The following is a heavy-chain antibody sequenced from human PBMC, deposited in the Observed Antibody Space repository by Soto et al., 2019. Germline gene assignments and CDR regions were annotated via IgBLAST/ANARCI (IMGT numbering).Heavy chain of an antibody. CDR2: INAGNGNT. CDR1: GYTFTSYA. Sequence: QVQLVQSGAEEKKPGASVKVSCKASGYTFTSYAMHWVRQAPGQRLEWMGWINAGNGNTKYSQKFQGRVTITRDTSARKAYMELGSLRSGGTAVYYCAGGHGLEGVRGGGDYWGQGTLVTVSS. J-gene: IGHJ4*02. D-gene: IGHD3-10*01. V-gene: IGHV1-3*05. CDR3: AGGHGLEGVRGGGDY.